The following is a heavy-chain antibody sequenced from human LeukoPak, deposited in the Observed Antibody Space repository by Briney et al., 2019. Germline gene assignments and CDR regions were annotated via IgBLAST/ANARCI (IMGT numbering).Heavy chain of an antibody. CDR1: GESISGFY. CDR2: IYYSGST. Sequence: SETLSLTCTVSGESISGFYWTWIRQPPGKGLEWIGYIYYSGSTNYNPSLKSRVTISVDTSKNQFSLKLSSVTAADTAVYYCAREIVVVPAAYDPWGQGTLVTVSS. V-gene: IGHV4-59*01. D-gene: IGHD2-2*01. CDR3: AREIVVVPAAYDP. J-gene: IGHJ5*02.